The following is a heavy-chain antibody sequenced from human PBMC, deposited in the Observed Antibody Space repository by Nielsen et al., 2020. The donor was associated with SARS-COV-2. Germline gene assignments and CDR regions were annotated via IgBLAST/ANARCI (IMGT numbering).Heavy chain of an antibody. CDR2: FDPEGGET. J-gene: IGHJ4*02. V-gene: IGHV1-24*01. D-gene: IGHD2-21*02. Sequence: ASVKVSCKVSGYTLTELSMHWVRQAPGKGLEWMGGFDPEGGETIYAQKFQGRVTMTEDTSTDTAYMELSSLRSEDTAVYYCATDTPLAYCGGDCYPPPLDYWGQGTLVTVSS. CDR1: GYTLTELS. CDR3: ATDTPLAYCGGDCYPPPLDY.